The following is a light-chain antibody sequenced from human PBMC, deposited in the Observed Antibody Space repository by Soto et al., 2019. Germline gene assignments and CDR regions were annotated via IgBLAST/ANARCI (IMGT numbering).Light chain of an antibody. CDR3: QQTYSTTIT. CDR2: AAS. Sequence: DIQMTQSPSSLSASVGDRVTITCRASQSISSNLNWYQQKPGKAPKLLIYAASSLQSGVPSRFSGSASGTDFTLTISSLQPEDFATYHCQQTYSTTITFGQGTRREIK. V-gene: IGKV1-39*01. CDR1: QSISSN. J-gene: IGKJ5*01.